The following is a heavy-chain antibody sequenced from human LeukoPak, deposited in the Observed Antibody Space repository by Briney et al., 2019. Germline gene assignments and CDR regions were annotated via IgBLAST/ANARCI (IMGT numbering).Heavy chain of an antibody. CDR3: ASQEHPRGYYYDSSGYADY. V-gene: IGHV4-39*01. Sequence: PSETLSLTCTVCGGSISSSSYYWGWIRQPPGKGLESIGSIYYSGSTYYNPSLKSRVTISVDTSKNQFSLKLSSVTAADTAVYYCASQEHPRGYYYDSSGYADYWGQGTLVTVSS. CDR1: GGSISSSSYY. J-gene: IGHJ4*02. D-gene: IGHD3-22*01. CDR2: IYYSGST.